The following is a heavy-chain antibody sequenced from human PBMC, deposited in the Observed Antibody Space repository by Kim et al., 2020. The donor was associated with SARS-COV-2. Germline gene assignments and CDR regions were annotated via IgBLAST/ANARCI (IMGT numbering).Heavy chain of an antibody. V-gene: IGHV4-4*01. Sequence: SETLSLTCAMSGGSVTSNEWLSWVRQPPGKGLEWIGEIHHSGNINYNPSLKSRVTLPVDTPKNQTSINLNSVTAAHTAVYWCARSPGFFFLDLWCRGTLV. CDR2: IHHSGNI. D-gene: IGHD3-3*01. CDR1: GGSVTSNEW. CDR3: ARSPGFFFLDL. J-gene: IGHJ2*01.